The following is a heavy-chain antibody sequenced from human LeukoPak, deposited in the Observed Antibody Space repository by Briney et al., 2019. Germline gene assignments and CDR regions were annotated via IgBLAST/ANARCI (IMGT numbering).Heavy chain of an antibody. J-gene: IGHJ4*02. Sequence: GGSLRLSCAASGFTLSSYWMHWVRQAPGKGLEWVSFIYSGGSTHYSDSVKGRFTISRDNSKNTLYLQMNSLRAEDTAVYYCARRAGAYSHPYDYWGQGTLVTVSS. CDR2: IYSGGST. V-gene: IGHV3-53*01. CDR1: GFTLSSYW. D-gene: IGHD4/OR15-4a*01. CDR3: ARRAGAYSHPYDY.